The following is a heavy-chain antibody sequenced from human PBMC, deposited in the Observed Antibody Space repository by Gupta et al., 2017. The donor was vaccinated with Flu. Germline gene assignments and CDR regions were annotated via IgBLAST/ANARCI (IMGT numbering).Heavy chain of an antibody. V-gene: IGHV3-30*18. D-gene: IGHD3-22*01. CDR1: GFTFSSYG. CDR3: AKLSHYYDSSGYFRWDTFDY. J-gene: IGHJ4*02. CDR2: ISYDGSNK. Sequence: QVQLVESGGGVVQPGRSLRLSCAASGFTFSSYGMHWVRQAPGKGLEWVAVISYDGSNKYYADSVKGRFTISRDNSKNTLYLQMNSLRAEDTAVYYCAKLSHYYDSSGYFRWDTFDYWGQGTLVTVSS.